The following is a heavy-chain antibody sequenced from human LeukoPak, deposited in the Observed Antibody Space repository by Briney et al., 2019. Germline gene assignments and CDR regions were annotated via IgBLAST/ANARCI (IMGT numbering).Heavy chain of an antibody. J-gene: IGHJ4*02. Sequence: SETLSLTCTVSGGSISSYFWSWLRPPPGKGLEWIGYIYYSGSTNYNPSLKSRVTISVDTSKNQFSLKLSSVTAADTAVYYCARATGEYSSSRPLDYWGQGTLVTVSS. CDR1: GGSISSYF. CDR3: ARATGEYSSSRPLDY. D-gene: IGHD6-6*01. CDR2: IYYSGST. V-gene: IGHV4-59*01.